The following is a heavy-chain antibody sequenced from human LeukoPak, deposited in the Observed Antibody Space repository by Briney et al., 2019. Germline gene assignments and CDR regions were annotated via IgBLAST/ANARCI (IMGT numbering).Heavy chain of an antibody. J-gene: IGHJ4*02. CDR2: ISGSDGST. Sequence: AGGSLRLSCAASELTLSDHFMDWVRQAPGKGLEWVSAISGSDGSTYYADSVKGRFTISRDNSKNTLYLQMNSLRAEDTAVYYCAKTRSYWTWFDYWGQGTLVTVSS. V-gene: IGHV3-23*01. D-gene: IGHD1-26*01. CDR1: ELTLSDHF. CDR3: AKTRSYWTWFDY.